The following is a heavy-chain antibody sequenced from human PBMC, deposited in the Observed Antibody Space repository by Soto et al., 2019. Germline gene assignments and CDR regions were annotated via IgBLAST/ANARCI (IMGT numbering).Heavy chain of an antibody. CDR3: ATIAVQPTFDY. CDR1: GFTFSTYW. Sequence: GGSLRLSCAASGFTFSTYWMSWVRQVPGKGLEWVANIKQDGSDKYYMDSVKGRFTISRDNAKNSLYLQMNSLRVEDTAVYYCATIAVQPTFDYCGQGTPVTVSS. J-gene: IGHJ4*02. V-gene: IGHV3-7*03. CDR2: IKQDGSDK. D-gene: IGHD6-19*01.